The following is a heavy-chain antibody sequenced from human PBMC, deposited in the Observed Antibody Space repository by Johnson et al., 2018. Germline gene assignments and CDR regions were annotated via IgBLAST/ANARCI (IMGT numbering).Heavy chain of an antibody. D-gene: IGHD3-16*01. CDR3: ARRTKMSLMFNDY. CDR1: GFNFSDSY. V-gene: IGHV3-11*04. CDR2: IDGRGDCT. Sequence: QVQLVQSGEHLVKPGGSLSLSCIGSGFNFSDSYMSWIRQAPGKRLEWISYIDGRGDCTYYTDSVMGRFAISRDNAKNSLFLQMNSLRPEDPALYFCARRTKMSLMFNDYWGPGTLVTVSS. J-gene: IGHJ4*02.